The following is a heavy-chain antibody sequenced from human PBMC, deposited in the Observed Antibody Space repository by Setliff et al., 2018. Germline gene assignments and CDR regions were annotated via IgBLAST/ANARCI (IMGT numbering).Heavy chain of an antibody. J-gene: IGHJ4*02. V-gene: IGHV1-18*01. Sequence: GASVKVSCKASGYTFTNYGVTWVRQAPGQGLEWMGWIGAYNGNTYNAHKFQGRVTVTTDTFTNTGYMELRSLRSDDTAFYYCARADYSSSLHYFDCWGQGTLVTVSS. D-gene: IGHD6-13*01. CDR3: ARADYSSSLHYFDC. CDR1: GYTFTNYG. CDR2: IGAYNGNT.